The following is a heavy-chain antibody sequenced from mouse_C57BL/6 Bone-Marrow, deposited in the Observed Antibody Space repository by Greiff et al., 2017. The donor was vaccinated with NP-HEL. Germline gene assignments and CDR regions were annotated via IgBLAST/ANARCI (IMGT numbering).Heavy chain of an antibody. CDR3: ARRGDSLFDY. V-gene: IGHV1-26*01. Sequence: EVKLQQSGPELVKPGASVKISCKASGYTFTDYYMNWVKQSHGKSLEWIGDINPNNGGTSYNQKFKGKATLTVDKSSSTAYMELRSLTSEDSAVYYCARRGDSLFDYWGQGTTLTVSS. CDR1: GYTFTDYY. J-gene: IGHJ2*01. D-gene: IGHD2-13*01. CDR2: INPNNGGT.